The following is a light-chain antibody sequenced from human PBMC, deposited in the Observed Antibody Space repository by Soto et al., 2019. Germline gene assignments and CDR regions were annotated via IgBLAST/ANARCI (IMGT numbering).Light chain of an antibody. CDR1: QSVSSN. CDR2: DAS. Sequence: EILMTQSPSTLSVSPGERATLSCRASQSVSSNLAWYQQKPGQAPRLLIYDASNRATGIPARFSGSGSGTDFTLTITSLEPEDFAVYYCQHRSNWLAFGGGTKVDIK. V-gene: IGKV3-11*01. CDR3: QHRSNWLA. J-gene: IGKJ4*01.